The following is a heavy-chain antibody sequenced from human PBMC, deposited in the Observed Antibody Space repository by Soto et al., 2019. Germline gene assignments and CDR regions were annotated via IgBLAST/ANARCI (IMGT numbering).Heavy chain of an antibody. D-gene: IGHD4-4*01. V-gene: IGHV2-5*01. CDR2: IYWTDDK. CDR3: AHKFPLTTSAVHI. J-gene: IGHJ3*02. Sequence: QITLKESGPTLVKPTQTLTLTCTFSGFSLNTSGVGVGWVRQPPGKALEWLAVIYWTDDKRYSPPLKSRLSITKDTSKNKVVLTMTNMDPVETAIFFWAHKFPLTTSAVHIWGQGTMVTVSS. CDR1: GFSLNTSGVG.